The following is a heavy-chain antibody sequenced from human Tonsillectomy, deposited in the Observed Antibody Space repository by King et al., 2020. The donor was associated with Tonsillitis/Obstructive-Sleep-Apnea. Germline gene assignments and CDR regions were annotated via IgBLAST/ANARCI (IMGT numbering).Heavy chain of an antibody. Sequence: LQLQESGPGLVKPSETLSLTCTVSGDSITSSSYYWAWIRQPPGKGLEWIGSMYYSGSTYYKPSLKSRVTISVDTSKNHFSLRLSSVTAADTAVYYCATTGGRGAFGIWGQGTVVTVSS. CDR3: ATTGGRGAFGI. J-gene: IGHJ3*02. D-gene: IGHD3-10*01. CDR1: GDSITSSSYY. CDR2: MYYSGST. V-gene: IGHV4-39*02.